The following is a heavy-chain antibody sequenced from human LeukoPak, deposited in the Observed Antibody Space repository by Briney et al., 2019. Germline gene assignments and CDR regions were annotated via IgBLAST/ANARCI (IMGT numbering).Heavy chain of an antibody. V-gene: IGHV4-34*01. CDR1: GGSFSGYY. CDR3: ARASAYSTSSGVNL. D-gene: IGHD6-6*01. J-gene: IGHJ5*02. CDR2: INHSGTT. Sequence: SETLSLTCAVYGGSFSGYYWSWIRQPPGKGLEWIGEINHSGTTDYNPSLKSRVTISVDTSKNQFSLRLNSVTAADTAVYYCARASAYSTSSGVNLWGQGTLVTVSS.